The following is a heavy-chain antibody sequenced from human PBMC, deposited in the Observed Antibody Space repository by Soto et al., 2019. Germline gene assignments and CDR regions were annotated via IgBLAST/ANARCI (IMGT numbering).Heavy chain of an antibody. D-gene: IGHD3-22*01. CDR2: MNPNSGNT. CDR3: ARGHNYYDSSGYYGD. V-gene: IGHV1-8*01. Sequence: QVQLVQSGAEVKKPGASVKVSCKASGYTFTNYDINWVRQATGQGLEWMGWMNPNSGNTGYAQKFQGRVTVTRSNSVSTAYMELTGLRSEDTAVYYCARGHNYYDSSGYYGDWGQGTLVTVSS. CDR1: GYTFTNYD. J-gene: IGHJ4*02.